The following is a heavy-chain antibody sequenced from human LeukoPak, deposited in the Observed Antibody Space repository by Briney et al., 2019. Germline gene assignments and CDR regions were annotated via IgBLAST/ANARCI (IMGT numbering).Heavy chain of an antibody. CDR3: ATAKYDILTGYYVGFDY. CDR1: GFAFGSEA. Sequence: GGSLRLSCAVSGFAFGSEAMSWVRQSPARGLEWVASISPGGGTTYYADSVKGRFTISRDNSKNTLYLQMNSLRAEDTAVYYCATAKYDILTGYYVGFDYWGQGTLVTVSS. CDR2: ISPGGGTT. V-gene: IGHV3-23*01. J-gene: IGHJ4*02. D-gene: IGHD3-9*01.